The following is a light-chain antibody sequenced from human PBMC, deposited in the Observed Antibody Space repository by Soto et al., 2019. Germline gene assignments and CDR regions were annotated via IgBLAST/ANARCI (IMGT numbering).Light chain of an antibody. Sequence: QSALTQPASVSGSPGQSITISCTGSSNDVGNYKYVSWYQQHPGKAPKLMIYEVINRPSGVSNRFSGSKSGNTASLPISGLQAEDETDYYCFSYTSSGTYVFGTGTKLTVL. CDR2: EVI. CDR1: SNDVGNYKY. J-gene: IGLJ1*01. V-gene: IGLV2-14*01. CDR3: FSYTSSGTYV.